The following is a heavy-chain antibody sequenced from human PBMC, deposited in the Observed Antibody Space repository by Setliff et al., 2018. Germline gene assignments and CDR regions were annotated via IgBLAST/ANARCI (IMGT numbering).Heavy chain of an antibody. J-gene: IGHJ6*03. CDR3: ARASSGWYSAYYYYMDV. Sequence: SETLSLTCTVSGGSVNSGYDNWNWLRQPAGKGLEWIGHINRRGSTNFSPSLKSRVTIPLDTSKNQFSLNLTSVTAADTAVYYCARASSGWYSAYYYYMDVWG. CDR2: INRRGST. D-gene: IGHD6-19*01. V-gene: IGHV4-61*09. CDR1: GGSVNSGYDN.